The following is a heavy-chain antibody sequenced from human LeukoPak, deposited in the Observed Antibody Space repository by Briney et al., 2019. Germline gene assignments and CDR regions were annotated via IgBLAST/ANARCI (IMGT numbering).Heavy chain of an antibody. CDR3: ARDPRASYESSDYYYPGDY. V-gene: IGHV1-46*01. D-gene: IGHD3-22*01. J-gene: IGHJ4*02. CDR1: GYTFTSYY. CDR2: INPSGGST. Sequence: ASVKVSCKTSGYTFTSYYIHWVRQAPGQGLEWMAIINPSGGSTRYARKFQGRVTMTRDTSTSTVYMELSRLRSEDTAVYYYARDPRASYESSDYYYPGDYWGQGTLVTVSS.